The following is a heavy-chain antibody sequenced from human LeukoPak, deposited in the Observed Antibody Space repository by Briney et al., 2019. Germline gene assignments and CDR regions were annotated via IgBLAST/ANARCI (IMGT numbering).Heavy chain of an antibody. D-gene: IGHD2/OR15-2a*01. CDR1: GVSISKTDHH. Sequence: PSETLSLTCTVSGVSISKTDHHWVWIRQTPGKGLEWVGAISSTGNSFYNPSLKGRVSISLDTSKNMFSLKVTSVTAADTAHYYCARDNSLAPDSWGQGTLVTVSS. J-gene: IGHJ4*02. V-gene: IGHV4-39*07. CDR2: ISSTGNS. CDR3: ARDNSLAPDS.